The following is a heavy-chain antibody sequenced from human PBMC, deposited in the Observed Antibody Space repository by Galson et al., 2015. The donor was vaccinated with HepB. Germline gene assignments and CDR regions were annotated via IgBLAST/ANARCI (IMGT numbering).Heavy chain of an antibody. D-gene: IGHD6-19*01. Sequence: SLRLSCAASGFTFSNYGMHWVRQAPGKGLEWVAVISYDGNKKYYIDSVKGRFTISRDNSKSTLYLQMNSLRVDDTALYYCANLGITGWYSSYYYGMDLWGQGTTVTVSS. CDR3: ANLGITGWYSSYYYGMDL. J-gene: IGHJ6*02. CDR1: GFTFSNYG. V-gene: IGHV3-30*18. CDR2: ISYDGNKK.